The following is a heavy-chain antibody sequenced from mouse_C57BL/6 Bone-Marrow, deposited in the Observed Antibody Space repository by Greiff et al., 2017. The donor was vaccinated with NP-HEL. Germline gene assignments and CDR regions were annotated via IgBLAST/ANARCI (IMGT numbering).Heavy chain of an antibody. D-gene: IGHD2-1*01. CDR3: AREGNYVAMDY. V-gene: IGHV1-63*01. CDR1: GYTFTNYW. J-gene: IGHJ4*01. Sequence: QVQLQQSGAELVRPGTSVKMSCKASGYTFTNYWIGWAKQRPGHGLEWIGDIYPGGGYTNYNEKFKGKATLTADKSSSTAYMQFSSLTSEDSAIYYCAREGNYVAMDYWGQGTSVTVSS. CDR2: IYPGGGYT.